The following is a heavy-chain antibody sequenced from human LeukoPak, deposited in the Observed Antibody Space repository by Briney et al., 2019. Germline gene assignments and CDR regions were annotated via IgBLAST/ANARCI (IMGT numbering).Heavy chain of an antibody. J-gene: IGHJ3*02. V-gene: IGHV4-59*01. D-gene: IGHD3-22*01. CDR3: ARVTDYYDSSGEMSAFDI. Sequence: SETLSLTCTVSGGSISSYYWSWIRQPPGKGLERIGYIYYSGSTNYNPSLKSRVTISVDTSKNQFSLKLSSVTAADTAVYYCARVTDYYDSSGEMSAFDIWGQGTMVTVSS. CDR1: GGSISSYY. CDR2: IYYSGST.